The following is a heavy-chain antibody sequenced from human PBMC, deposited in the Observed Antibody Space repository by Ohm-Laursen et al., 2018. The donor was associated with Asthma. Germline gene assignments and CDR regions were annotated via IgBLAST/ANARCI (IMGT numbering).Heavy chain of an antibody. J-gene: IGHJ4*02. D-gene: IGHD4-17*01. V-gene: IGHV4-31*03. Sequence: TLSLTCTVSGGSISSGGYYWSLIRQHPGKGLEWIGYIYYSGSTYYNPSLKSRVTISMDTSKNQFSLKLSSVTAADTAVYYCARGFSAWGDYGFDYWGQGTLVTVSS. CDR1: GGSISSGGYY. CDR3: ARGFSAWGDYGFDY. CDR2: IYYSGST.